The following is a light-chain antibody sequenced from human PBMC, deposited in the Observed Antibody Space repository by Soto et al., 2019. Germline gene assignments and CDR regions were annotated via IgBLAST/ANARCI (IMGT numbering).Light chain of an antibody. J-gene: IGKJ1*01. CDR3: HHTAANPWT. V-gene: IGKV1-39*01. CDR2: AAA. CDR1: QNIGVY. Sequence: IQMTQSPSSLAPSVGDRVTITCVQNQNIGVYLNWYQKKPGKAPKLLIHAAASLHSGVPSTFSGSGSGTDFALTISSLQPEDFVTYCCHHTAANPWTFAQGTKLDI.